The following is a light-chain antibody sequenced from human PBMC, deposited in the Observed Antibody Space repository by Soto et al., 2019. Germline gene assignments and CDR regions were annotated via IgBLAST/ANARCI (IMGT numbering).Light chain of an antibody. CDR1: QGISSY. V-gene: IGKV1-9*01. CDR3: HRPIATRT. CDR2: AAS. Sequence: DIQLTQSPSFLSASVGDRVTITCRASQGISSYLAGYQQKPGKAPKLLIYAASTLQSGVPSRFSGSGSGTEFTLTSTSLQPEDFATYYCHRPIATRTFGPGTNVDIK. J-gene: IGKJ3*01.